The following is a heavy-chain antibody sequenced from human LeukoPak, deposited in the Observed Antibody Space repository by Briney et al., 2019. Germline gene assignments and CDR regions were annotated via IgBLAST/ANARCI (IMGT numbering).Heavy chain of an antibody. D-gene: IGHD6-6*01. CDR1: GYTFTSYY. CDR3: ARDRYSISYLYDF. CDR2: INPSGGST. J-gene: IGHJ4*02. Sequence: ASVKVSCKASGYTFTSYYIHWVRQAPGQGLEWMGLINPSGGSTTYAQKLQGRVTITRDTPTSTVYMVLSSLRSEDTAVYYCARDRYSISYLYDFWGQGTLVTVSS. V-gene: IGHV1-46*01.